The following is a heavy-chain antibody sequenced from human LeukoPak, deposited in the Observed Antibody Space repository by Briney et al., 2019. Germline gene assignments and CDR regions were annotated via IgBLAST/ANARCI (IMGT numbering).Heavy chain of an antibody. Sequence: ASVKVSCKASGYTFTSYWIAWVRQMPRKGLEWMGIIYPGDSDIRYSPSFQGQVTISADKSISTAYLQWSSLKASDTAMYYCARQYSSSDYDYWGQGTLVTVSS. D-gene: IGHD6-6*01. V-gene: IGHV5-51*01. CDR3: ARQYSSSDYDY. CDR2: IYPGDSDI. J-gene: IGHJ4*02. CDR1: GYTFTSYW.